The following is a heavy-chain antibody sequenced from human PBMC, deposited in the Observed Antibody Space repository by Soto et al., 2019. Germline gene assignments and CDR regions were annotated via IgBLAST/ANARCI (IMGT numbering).Heavy chain of an antibody. CDR2: IYYSGST. J-gene: IGHJ6*03. Sequence: SETLSLTCTVSGGSISSYYWSWIRQPPGKGLEWIGYIYYSGSTNYNPSLKSRVTISVDTSKNQFSLKLSSVTAADTAVYYCARSEYYDFWSGYYTDYYYYMDVWGKGTTVTVSS. CDR1: GGSISSYY. CDR3: ARSEYYDFWSGYYTDYYYYMDV. D-gene: IGHD3-3*01. V-gene: IGHV4-59*01.